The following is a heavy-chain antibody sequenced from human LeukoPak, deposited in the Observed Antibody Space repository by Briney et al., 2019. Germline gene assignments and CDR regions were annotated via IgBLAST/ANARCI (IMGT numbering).Heavy chain of an antibody. Sequence: SETLSLTCTISGGSISSSSYYWGWIRQPPRKGLEWIVTINYSVSTCYFPSLKSRVTISVDTSISQFSLKLSYVTAADTAVYYCARHNSSSFFDYWGRGPLVTVS. CDR1: GGSISSSSYY. CDR2: INYSVST. D-gene: IGHD6-6*01. V-gene: IGHV4-39*01. CDR3: ARHNSSSFFDY. J-gene: IGHJ4*02.